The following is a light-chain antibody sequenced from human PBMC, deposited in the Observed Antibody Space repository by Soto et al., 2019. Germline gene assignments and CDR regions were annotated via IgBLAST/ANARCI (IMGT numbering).Light chain of an antibody. CDR2: EVS. CDR3: SSYAGSNNVL. J-gene: IGLJ2*01. Sequence: QAVVTQPPSASGSPGQSVAISCTGTSSDVGGYNFVSWYQQHPGKVPKVLIYEVSKRASGVPDRFSGSKSGSTASLTVSGLQAEDEADYYCSSYAGSNNVLFGGGTKLTVL. CDR1: SSDVGGYNF. V-gene: IGLV2-8*01.